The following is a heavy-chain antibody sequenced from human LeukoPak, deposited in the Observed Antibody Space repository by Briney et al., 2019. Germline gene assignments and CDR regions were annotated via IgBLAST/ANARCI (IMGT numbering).Heavy chain of an antibody. CDR1: GFTFSSYN. D-gene: IGHD1-26*01. J-gene: IGHJ4*02. CDR3: AKQSAGVTTGYFDY. CDR2: ISDSAGST. V-gene: IGHV3-23*01. Sequence: PGGSLRLSCAASGFTFSSYNMNWVRQAPGKGLEWVSSISDSAGSTYYAASVTGRFTISRDSSRTTLYLQVNSLRAEDTAVYYCAKQSAGVTTGYFDYWGQGTLVTVSS.